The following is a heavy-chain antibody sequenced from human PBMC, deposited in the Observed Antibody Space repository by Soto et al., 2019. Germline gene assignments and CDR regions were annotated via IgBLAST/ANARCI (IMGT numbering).Heavy chain of an antibody. CDR2: INWHGRST. J-gene: IGHJ3*02. D-gene: IGHD3-10*01. V-gene: IGHV3-20*01. Sequence: EVQLVESGGGVVRPGGSLRLSCAASGFTFDDDGMSWVRQAPGKGLEWVSGINWHGRSTGYADSVKGRFTISRDNAKNYLYLQMNRLRAEETALYHCARTRITMVFGVIGAFDIWGQGTMVTVSS. CDR1: GFTFDDDG. CDR3: ARTRITMVFGVIGAFDI.